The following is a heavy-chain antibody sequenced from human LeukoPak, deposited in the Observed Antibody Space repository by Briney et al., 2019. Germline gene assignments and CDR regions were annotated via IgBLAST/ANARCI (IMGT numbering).Heavy chain of an antibody. CDR3: ARDLRALWGGFSWYFDL. D-gene: IGHD3-16*01. J-gene: IGHJ2*01. CDR2: IIGSGVST. V-gene: IGHV3-23*01. Sequence: GGSLRLSCAASGLTFSSYAMTWVRQAPGKGLEWVSVIIGSGVSTYYADSVKGRFTISRDNSKNTLYLQMNSLRAEDTAVCYCARDLRALWGGFSWYFDLWGRGTFVTVSS. CDR1: GLTFSSYA.